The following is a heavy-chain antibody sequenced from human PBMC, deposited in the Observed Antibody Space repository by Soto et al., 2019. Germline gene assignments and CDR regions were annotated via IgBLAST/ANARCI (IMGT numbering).Heavy chain of an antibody. D-gene: IGHD3-10*01. CDR3: ARTLWFGERNAFDI. V-gene: IGHV4-4*07. CDR1: GGSISSYY. Sequence: QVQLQESGPGLVKPSETLSLTCTVSGGSISSYYWSWIRQPAGKGLEWIGRIYTSGSTNYNPSLKSRVTRSVDTSKNQFSLKLSSVTAADTAVYYCARTLWFGERNAFDIWGQGTMVTVSS. CDR2: IYTSGST. J-gene: IGHJ3*02.